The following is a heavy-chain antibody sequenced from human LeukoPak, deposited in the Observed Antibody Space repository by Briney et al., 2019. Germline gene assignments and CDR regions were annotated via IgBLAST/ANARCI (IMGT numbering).Heavy chain of an antibody. CDR1: GYSFTSYW. V-gene: IGHV5-51*01. J-gene: IGHJ4*02. CDR3: ARPLDAVAGTSSDY. D-gene: IGHD6-19*01. Sequence: GESLKISCKGSGYSFTSYWIGWVRQMPGKGLEWMGIIYPGDSDSRYSPSFQGQVTMSADRSISTTYLQWSSLKASDTAMYYCARPLDAVAGTSSDYWGQGTLVTVSS. CDR2: IYPGDSDS.